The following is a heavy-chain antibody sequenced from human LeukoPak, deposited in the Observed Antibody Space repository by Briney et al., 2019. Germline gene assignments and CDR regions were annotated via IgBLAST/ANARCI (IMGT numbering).Heavy chain of an antibody. CDR2: IIPIFGTA. CDR3: ARIMDYYDSSGTGYAFDI. J-gene: IGHJ3*02. CDR1: GGTFSSYA. V-gene: IGHV1-69*13. Sequence: GASVKVSCKASGGTFSSYAISWVRQAPGQGLEWMGGIIPIFGTANYAQKFQGRVTITGDESTSTAYMELSSLRSEDTAVYYCARIMDYYDSSGTGYAFDIWGQGTMVTVSS. D-gene: IGHD3-22*01.